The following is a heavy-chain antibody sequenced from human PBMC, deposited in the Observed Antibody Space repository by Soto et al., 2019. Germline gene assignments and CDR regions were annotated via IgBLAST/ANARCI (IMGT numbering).Heavy chain of an antibody. CDR2: INPNRGGT. CDR1: GYTFTAYY. V-gene: IGHV1-2*02. Sequence: QVQLVQSGAEVKKPGASVKVSCKASGYTFTAYYMHWLRQAPGQGLEWMGWINPNRGGTNYAQRFQGRVTVTNDTSISTTYMKLSSLGSDDTAVYYCARGDFDRSGNYNAGWFAPWGQGTLVTVSS. CDR3: ARGDFDRSGNYNAGWFAP. D-gene: IGHD3-22*01. J-gene: IGHJ5*02.